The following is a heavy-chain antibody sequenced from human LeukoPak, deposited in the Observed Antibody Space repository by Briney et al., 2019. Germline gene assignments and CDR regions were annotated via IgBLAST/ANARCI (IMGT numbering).Heavy chain of an antibody. J-gene: IGHJ4*02. CDR3: ARVDSGSYSGSLDY. CDR1: GYTFTGYY. CDR2: INPNSGGT. V-gene: IGHV1-2*02. Sequence: GASVKVSCKASGYTFTGYYMHWVRQAPGQGLEWMGWINPNSGGTNYAQRFQGRVTMTRDTSISTAYMELSRLRSDDTAVYYCARVDSGSYSGSLDYWGQGRLVTVSS. D-gene: IGHD1-26*01.